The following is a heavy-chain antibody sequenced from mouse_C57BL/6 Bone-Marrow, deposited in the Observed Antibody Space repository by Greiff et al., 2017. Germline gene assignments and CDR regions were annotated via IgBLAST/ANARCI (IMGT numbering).Heavy chain of an antibody. J-gene: IGHJ2*01. CDR3: ARHERYYDYEGYFDY. CDR2: FYPGSGSI. D-gene: IGHD2-4*01. CDR1: GYIFTEYT. Sequence: VQGVESGAELVKPGASVKLSCKASGYIFTEYTIHWVKQRSGQGLEWIGWFYPGSGSIKYNERFKDKATLTADKSSNTVYMELSRLTSEDSAVYFCARHERYYDYEGYFDYWCQGTTLTVSS. V-gene: IGHV1-62-2*01.